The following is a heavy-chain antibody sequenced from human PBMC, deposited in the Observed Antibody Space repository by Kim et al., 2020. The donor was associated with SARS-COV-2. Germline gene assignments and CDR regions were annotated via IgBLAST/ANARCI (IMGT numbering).Heavy chain of an antibody. CDR1: GYIFTGSY. D-gene: IGHD3-10*01. CDR2: INPSGDST. CDR3: AREAGAQHIDS. Sequence: ASVKVSCQASGYIFTGSYKHWVRQAPGQGLEWMGIINPSGDSTTYAQKFQDRVTVTRDTSTSTVYMELSSLRSDDTAMYYCAREAGAQHIDSWGQGTLV. J-gene: IGHJ4*02. V-gene: IGHV1-46*01.